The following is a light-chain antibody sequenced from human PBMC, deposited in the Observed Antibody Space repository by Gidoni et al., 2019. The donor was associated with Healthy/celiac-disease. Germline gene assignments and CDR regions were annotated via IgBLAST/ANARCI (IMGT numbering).Light chain of an antibody. CDR2: DAS. V-gene: IGKV3-11*01. J-gene: IGKJ2*01. CDR3: QQRSNWPPT. CDR1: QSVSSY. Sequence: EFVLTQSPATLSLSPGERATLSGMASQSVSSYLAWYQQKPGQAPRLLIYDASNRATGIPARFSGSGSGTDFALTISSLEPEDFAVYYCQQRSNWPPTFGQGTKLEIK.